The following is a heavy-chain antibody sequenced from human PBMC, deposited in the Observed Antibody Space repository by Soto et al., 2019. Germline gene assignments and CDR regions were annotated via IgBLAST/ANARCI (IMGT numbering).Heavy chain of an antibody. J-gene: IGHJ3*02. CDR2: IIPIFGTA. CDR3: ARILCGGDCYDAFDI. Sequence: SVKVSCKASGYTFTGYYMHWVRQAPGQGLEWMGGIIPIFGTANYAQKFQGRVTITADKSTSTAYMELSSLRSEDTAVYYCARILCGGDCYDAFDIWGQGTMVTVS. CDR1: GYTFTGYY. D-gene: IGHD2-21*02. V-gene: IGHV1-69*06.